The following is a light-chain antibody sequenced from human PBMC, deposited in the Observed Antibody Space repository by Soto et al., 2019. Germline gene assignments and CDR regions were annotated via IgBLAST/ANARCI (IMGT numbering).Light chain of an antibody. V-gene: IGLV2-14*01. CDR1: SNDVGIYNY. CDR2: DVV. J-gene: IGLJ2*01. CDR3: ASYTTSDTLV. Sequence: QSALTQPASVSGSPGQTITISCTGTSNDVGIYNYVSWYQQHPGKAPKLMMYDVVSLPAGGSNRFPGSKSGVTASLTISGLQAEDEADYYCASYTTSDTLVFGGGTKLTVL.